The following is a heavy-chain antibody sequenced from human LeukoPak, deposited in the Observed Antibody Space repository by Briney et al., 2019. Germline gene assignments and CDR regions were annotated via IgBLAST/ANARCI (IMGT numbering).Heavy chain of an antibody. CDR3: ASTLYYDFWSGPEGGFDY. CDR1: GYTFTDHY. V-gene: IGHV1-2*02. CDR2: INPNSGGT. J-gene: IGHJ4*02. Sequence: EASVKVSCKASGYTFTDHYMHWVRQAPGQGPEWMGWINPNSGGTNYAQNFQGRVTMTRDTSISTAYMELSRLRSDDTAVYYCASTLYYDFWSGPEGGFDYWGQGTLVTVSS. D-gene: IGHD3-3*01.